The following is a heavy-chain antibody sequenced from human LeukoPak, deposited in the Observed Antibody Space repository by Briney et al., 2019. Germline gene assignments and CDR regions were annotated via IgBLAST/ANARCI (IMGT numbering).Heavy chain of an antibody. CDR1: GFTFNYYS. CDR3: TRDPEVPMDV. J-gene: IGHJ6*02. V-gene: IGHV3-48*04. D-gene: IGHD2-2*01. CDR2: ISSSSNTI. Sequence: GGSLRLSCAASGFTFNYYSMNWVRQAPGKGLEWVSYISSSSNTIFYADSVKGRFTISRDNAKNSLYLQMNSLRAEDTAVYYCTRDPEVPMDVWGQGTTVTVSS.